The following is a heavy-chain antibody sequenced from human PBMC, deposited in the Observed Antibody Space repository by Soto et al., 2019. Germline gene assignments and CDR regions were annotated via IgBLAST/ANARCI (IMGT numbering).Heavy chain of an antibody. CDR2: VSFDGSLK. Sequence: PGGSLRLSCVASEVIFSNSAMHWVRQAPGKGVEWVAVVSFDGSLKYYADSVEGRFTISRDSSKNTLYLQMNSLRPEDTAVYYCARDGPSSLTSYFNYWGQGTLVTVSS. CDR3: ARDGPSSLTSYFNY. D-gene: IGHD2-2*01. CDR1: EVIFSNSA. J-gene: IGHJ4*02. V-gene: IGHV3-30*04.